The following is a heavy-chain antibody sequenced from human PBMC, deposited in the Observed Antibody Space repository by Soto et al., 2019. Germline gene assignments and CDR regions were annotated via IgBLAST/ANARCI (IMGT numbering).Heavy chain of an antibody. J-gene: IGHJ4*02. V-gene: IGHV4-39*01. CDR3: GGQDYGAKGYYFDN. CDR2: IYYIGNT. D-gene: IGHD4-17*01. CDR1: NVSISSRSSY. Sequence: ETLSLTCTVCNVSISSRSSYWGWIRQTPGKGLEWIGSIYYIGNTYYNPSLKSRVTISIDTSKTQFSLKLNSVTAADTAVYFCGGQDYGAKGYYFDNWGQGTLVTVSS.